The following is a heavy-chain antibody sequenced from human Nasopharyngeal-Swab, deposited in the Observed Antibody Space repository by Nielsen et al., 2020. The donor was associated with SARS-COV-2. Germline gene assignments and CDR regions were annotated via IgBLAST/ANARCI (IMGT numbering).Heavy chain of an antibody. CDR3: AKATNARYDFWSGSFDY. D-gene: IGHD3-3*01. Sequence: GGSLRLSCAASGFTFDDYGMRWVRQAPGKGLEWVSGISWDGLTIGYADSVKGRFTISRDNAKNSLYLQMNSLRVEDMAFYYCAKATNARYDFWSGSFDYWGQGTLVTVSS. CDR1: GFTFDDYG. V-gene: IGHV3-9*03. CDR2: ISWDGLTI. J-gene: IGHJ4*02.